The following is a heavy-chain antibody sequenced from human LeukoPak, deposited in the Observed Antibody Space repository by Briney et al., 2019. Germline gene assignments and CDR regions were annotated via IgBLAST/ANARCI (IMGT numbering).Heavy chain of an antibody. Sequence: GGSLRLSCAVSGFTFSDYYMSWIRQAPGKGLEWVSYISSGGSTISHADSVKGRFTISRDNAENSLHLQMNSLRAEDTAVYYCARASSIAAAGLFDYWGQGTLVTVSS. CDR1: GFTFSDYY. D-gene: IGHD6-25*01. CDR2: ISSGGSTI. J-gene: IGHJ4*02. V-gene: IGHV3-11*01. CDR3: ARASSIAAAGLFDY.